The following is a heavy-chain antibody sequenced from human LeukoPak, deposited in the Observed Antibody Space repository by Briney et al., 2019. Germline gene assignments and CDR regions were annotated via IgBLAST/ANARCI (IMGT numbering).Heavy chain of an antibody. CDR3: ARSLMYYDILTGYSPQNFDY. V-gene: IGHV4-39*07. J-gene: IGHJ4*02. CDR1: GGSISSSSYY. CDR2: IYYSGST. D-gene: IGHD3-9*01. Sequence: SETLSLTCTVSGGSISSSSYYWGWIRQPPGKGLEWIGSIYYSGSTYYNPPLKSRVTISVDTSKNQFSLRLSSVTAADTAVYYCARSLMYYDILTGYSPQNFDYWGQGTLVTVSS.